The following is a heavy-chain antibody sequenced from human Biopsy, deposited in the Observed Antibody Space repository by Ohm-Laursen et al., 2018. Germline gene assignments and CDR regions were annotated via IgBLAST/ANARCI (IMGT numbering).Heavy chain of an antibody. CDR1: GFTFDDYA. CDR2: ISWNSGNI. D-gene: IGHD2-2*01. Sequence: SLRLSCAASGFTFDDYALHWVRQAPGKGLERVSGISWNSGNIGYADSVKGRFTVSRDNAKNTVYLQMNSLRSEDTAVYYCARTRLSIVIKPAAVVFDNWGQGTLVTVSS. CDR3: ARTRLSIVIKPAAVVFDN. V-gene: IGHV3-9*01. J-gene: IGHJ4*02.